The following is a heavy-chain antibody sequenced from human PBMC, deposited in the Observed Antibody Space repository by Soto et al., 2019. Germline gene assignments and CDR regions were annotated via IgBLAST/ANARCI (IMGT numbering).Heavy chain of an antibody. Sequence: QVQLVQSGAEVKKPGSSVKVSCKASGGTFSSYTISWVRQAPGQGLEWMGRIIPILGIANYAQKFQGRVTITADKSTSTAYMELSSLRSEDTAVYYCARRVGSVAGPDYWGQGTLVTVSS. V-gene: IGHV1-69*02. CDR1: GGTFSSYT. D-gene: IGHD6-19*01. CDR3: ARRVGSVAGPDY. CDR2: IIPILGIA. J-gene: IGHJ4*02.